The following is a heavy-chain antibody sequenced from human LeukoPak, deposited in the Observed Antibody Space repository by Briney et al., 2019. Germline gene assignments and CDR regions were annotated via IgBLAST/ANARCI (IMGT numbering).Heavy chain of an antibody. V-gene: IGHV1-3*01. CDR2: INAGNGNT. CDR3: ARGRWSATTASYYLDF. J-gene: IGHJ4*02. CDR1: EYTFTDYA. Sequence: HWASVKVSCKASEYTFTDYAINWVRQAPGQRLEWMGWINAGNGNTRYSQRFQGRVTITRDTSASTAYMELSSLTSEDTAVYYCARGRWSATTASYYLDFWGQGTLVTVSS. D-gene: IGHD5-24*01.